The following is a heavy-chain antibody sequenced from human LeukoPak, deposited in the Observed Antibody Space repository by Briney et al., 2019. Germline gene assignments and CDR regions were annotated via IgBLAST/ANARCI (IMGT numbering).Heavy chain of an antibody. CDR3: AREHYFYYMDG. J-gene: IGHJ6*03. Sequence: TGRSLRLSCAASGFTFSSQWMSWVRQAPGKGLEWVANVNQGGTEKYYVDSVKGRFTISRDNAENSLYLQMNSLRAEDTAVYYCAREHYFYYMDGWGKGTTVTVSS. V-gene: IGHV3-7*01. CDR2: VNQGGTEK. CDR1: GFTFSSQW.